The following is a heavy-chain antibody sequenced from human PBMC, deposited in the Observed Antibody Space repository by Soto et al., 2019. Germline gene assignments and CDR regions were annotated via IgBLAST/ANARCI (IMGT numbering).Heavy chain of an antibody. D-gene: IGHD6-13*01. J-gene: IGHJ6*02. Sequence: SETLSLTCTVSGGSISSYYWSWIRQPPGKGLEWIGYIYYSGSTNYNPSLKSRVTISVHTSKNQFSLKLSSVTAADTAVYYCAREGVSSRWYNYYGMDVWGQGTTVTVSS. CDR1: GGSISSYY. CDR3: AREGVSSRWYNYYGMDV. V-gene: IGHV4-59*01. CDR2: IYYSGST.